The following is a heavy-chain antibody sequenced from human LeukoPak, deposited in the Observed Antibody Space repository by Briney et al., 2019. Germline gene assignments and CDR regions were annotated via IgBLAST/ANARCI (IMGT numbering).Heavy chain of an antibody. CDR2: LYYTGST. CDR3: ARHPAADGVLNWFDP. V-gene: IGHV4-39*01. Sequence: SETLSLTCSVSGGSISSSSYYWGWIRQPPGKGLEWIGSLYYTGSTYYNPSLKSRVTISVDTSKNQLSPKLSSVTAADTAVYYCARHPAADGVLNWFDPWGQGTLVTVSS. J-gene: IGHJ5*02. CDR1: GGSISSSSYY. D-gene: IGHD6-13*01.